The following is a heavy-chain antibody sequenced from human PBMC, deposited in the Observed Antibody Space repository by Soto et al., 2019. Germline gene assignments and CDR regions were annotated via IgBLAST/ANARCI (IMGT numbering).Heavy chain of an antibody. D-gene: IGHD6-13*01. J-gene: IGHJ6*02. CDR1: GFTFSSYA. Sequence: QVQLVESGGGVVQPGRSLRLSCAASGFTFSSYAMHWVRQAPGKGLEWVAVISYDGSNKYYADSVKGRFTISRDNSKNTLYLQMNGLKSEDTAVDYCARGKSTSWNYYYYGMDVWGQGTTVTVSS. V-gene: IGHV3-30-3*01. CDR3: ARGKSTSWNYYYYGMDV. CDR2: ISYDGSNK.